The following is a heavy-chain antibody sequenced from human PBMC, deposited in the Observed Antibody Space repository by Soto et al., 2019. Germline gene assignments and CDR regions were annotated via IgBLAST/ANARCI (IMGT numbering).Heavy chain of an antibody. D-gene: IGHD2-8*01. CDR3: ARDPGLGYCTNGVCLYGMDV. J-gene: IGHJ6*02. CDR2: IYTSGST. V-gene: IGHV4-4*07. Sequence: SETLSLTCTVSGGSISSYYWSWIRQPAGKGLEWIGRIYTSGSTNYNPSLKSRVTMSVDTSKNQFSLKLSSVTAADTAVYYCARDPGLGYCTNGVCLYGMDVWAQGTTVT. CDR1: GGSISSYY.